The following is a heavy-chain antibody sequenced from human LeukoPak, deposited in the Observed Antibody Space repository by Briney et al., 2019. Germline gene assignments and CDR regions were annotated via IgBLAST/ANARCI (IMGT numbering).Heavy chain of an antibody. CDR1: GGSISSYY. V-gene: IGHV4-59*01. Sequence: QSSETLSLTCTVSGGSISSYYWSWIRQPPGKGLEWIGYIYYSGSTNYNPSLKSRVTISVDTSKNHFSLKLSSVTAADTAVYYCARRIYYFDYWGQGTLVTVSS. CDR2: IYYSGST. CDR3: ARRIYYFDY. J-gene: IGHJ4*02. D-gene: IGHD2-15*01.